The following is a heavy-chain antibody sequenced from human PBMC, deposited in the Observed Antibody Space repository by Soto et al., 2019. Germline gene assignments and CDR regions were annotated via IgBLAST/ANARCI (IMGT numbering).Heavy chain of an antibody. V-gene: IGHV1-69*01. CDR3: ARCITIFGVVTTRYYYYYGMDV. J-gene: IGHJ6*02. Sequence: QVQLVQSGAEVKKPGSSVKVSCKASGGTFSSYAISWVRQAPGQGLEWMGGIIPIFGTANYAQKFQGRVTITADESTSTAYMELSSLRSGDTAVYYCARCITIFGVVTTRYYYYYGMDVWGQGTTVTVSS. D-gene: IGHD3-3*01. CDR1: GGTFSSYA. CDR2: IIPIFGTA.